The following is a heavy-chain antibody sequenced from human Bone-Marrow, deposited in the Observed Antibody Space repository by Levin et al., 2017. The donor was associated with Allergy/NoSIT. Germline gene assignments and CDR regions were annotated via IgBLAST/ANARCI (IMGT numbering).Heavy chain of an antibody. CDR1: GFTFSSYG. J-gene: IGHJ4*02. D-gene: IGHD1-7*01. Sequence: PGGSLRLSCAASGFTFSSYGMHWVRQAPGKGLEWVAVISYDGSNKYYADSVKGRFTISRDNSKNTLYLQMNSLRAEDTAVYYCAKVGDPYNWNFWGVGDWGQGTLVTVSS. V-gene: IGHV3-30*18. CDR3: AKVGDPYNWNFWGVGD. CDR2: ISYDGSNK.